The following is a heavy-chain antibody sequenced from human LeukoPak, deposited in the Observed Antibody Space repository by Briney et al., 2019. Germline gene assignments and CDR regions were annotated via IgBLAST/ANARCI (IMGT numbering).Heavy chain of an antibody. D-gene: IGHD3-3*01. J-gene: IGHJ3*02. CDR3: ASWRYYDFWSGYYTGDAFDI. V-gene: IGHV5-51*01. CDR2: IYPGDSDT. CDR1: GYRFTSYW. Sequence: GASLKISCKGSGYRFTSYWIGWVRQMPGKGLEWMGIIYPGDSDTRYSPSFQGQVTISADKSISTAYLQWSSLKASDTAMYYCASWRYYDFWSGYYTGDAFDIWGQGTMVTVSS.